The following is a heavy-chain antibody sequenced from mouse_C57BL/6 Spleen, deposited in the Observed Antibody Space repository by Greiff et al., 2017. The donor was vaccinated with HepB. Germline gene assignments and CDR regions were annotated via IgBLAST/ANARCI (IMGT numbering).Heavy chain of an antibody. CDR2: IYPGDGDT. Sequence: VQLQQSGPELVKPGASVKISCKASGYAFSSSWMNWVKQRPGKGLEWIGRIYPGDGDTNYNGKFKGKATLTADKSSSTAYMQLSSLTSEDSAVYFCAIDSSGYVTFDYWGQGTTLTVSS. CDR1: GYAFSSSW. J-gene: IGHJ2*01. D-gene: IGHD3-2*02. CDR3: AIDSSGYVTFDY. V-gene: IGHV1-82*01.